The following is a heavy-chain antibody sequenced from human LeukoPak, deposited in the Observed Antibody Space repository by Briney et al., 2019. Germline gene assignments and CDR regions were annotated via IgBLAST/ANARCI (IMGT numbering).Heavy chain of an antibody. Sequence: GGSLRLSCAASGFTFSSFALHWVRQAPGKGLEWVAFVTYDGANKNYAESVKGRFSISRDNSKNTLFLQMNSLRAEGTAVYYCADIRSGWLIDYWGQGTLVTVSS. J-gene: IGHJ4*02. CDR2: VTYDGANK. CDR3: ADIRSGWLIDY. CDR1: GFTFSSFA. D-gene: IGHD6-19*01. V-gene: IGHV3-30*12.